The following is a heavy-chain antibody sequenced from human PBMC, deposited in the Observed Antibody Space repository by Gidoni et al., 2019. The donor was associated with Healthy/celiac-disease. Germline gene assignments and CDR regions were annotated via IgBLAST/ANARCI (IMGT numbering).Heavy chain of an antibody. CDR2: IYYSGST. V-gene: IGHV4-61*01. CDR1: GGSVSSGSYY. D-gene: IGHD3-22*01. CDR3: ARGPWDYYDSSGFYHPGWFDP. J-gene: IGHJ5*02. Sequence: QVQLQESGPGLVKPSETLPLTCTVSGGSVSSGSYYWSWIRQPPGKGLEWIGYIYYSGSTNYNPSLKSRVTISVDTSKNQFSLKLSSVTAADTAVYYCARGPWDYYDSSGFYHPGWFDPWGQGTLVTVSS.